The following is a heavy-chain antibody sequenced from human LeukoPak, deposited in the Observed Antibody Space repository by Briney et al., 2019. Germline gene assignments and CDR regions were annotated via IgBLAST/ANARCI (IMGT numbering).Heavy chain of an antibody. CDR1: GFTVSSNY. CDR3: ARDVTTVTTKSYYYYYMDV. V-gene: IGHV3-53*01. J-gene: IGHJ6*03. Sequence: GGSLRLSCAASGFTVSSNYMSWVRQAPGKGPEWVSVIYSGGSTYYADSVKGRFTISRDNSKNTLYLQMNSLRAEDTAVHYCARDVTTVTTKSYYYYYMDVWGKGTTVTVSS. CDR2: IYSGGST. D-gene: IGHD4-11*01.